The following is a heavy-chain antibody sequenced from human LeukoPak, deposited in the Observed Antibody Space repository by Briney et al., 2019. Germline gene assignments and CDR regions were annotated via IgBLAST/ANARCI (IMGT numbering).Heavy chain of an antibody. CDR1: GGTFSSYA. J-gene: IGHJ3*02. CDR3: ALYYYDSSGYCPFVNNAFDI. D-gene: IGHD3-22*01. Sequence: SVKVSCKASGGTFSSYAISWVRQAPGQGLEWMGGIIPIFGTANYAQKFQGRVTITTDESTSTAYMELSSLRSEDTAVYYCALYYYDSSGYCPFVNNAFDIWGQGTMVTVSS. CDR2: IIPIFGTA. V-gene: IGHV1-69*05.